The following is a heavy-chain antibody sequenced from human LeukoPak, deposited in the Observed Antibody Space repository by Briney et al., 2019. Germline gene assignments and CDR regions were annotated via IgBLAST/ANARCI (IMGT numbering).Heavy chain of an antibody. V-gene: IGHV3-7*01. J-gene: IGHJ4*02. Sequence: GGSLRLSCAASGFTLRSYWMSWLRQAPGKGLEWVANIKQDGSEKYYVDSVKGRFTISRDNAKNSLYLQMNSLRAEDTAVYYCARADWDTAMIDYWGQGTLVTVSS. CDR2: IKQDGSEK. CDR1: GFTLRSYW. CDR3: ARADWDTAMIDY. D-gene: IGHD5-18*01.